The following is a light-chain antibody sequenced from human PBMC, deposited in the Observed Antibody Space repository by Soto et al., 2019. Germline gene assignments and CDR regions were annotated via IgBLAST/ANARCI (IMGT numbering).Light chain of an antibody. CDR1: QSVSSSS. J-gene: IGKJ1*01. Sequence: EVVLTQSPATLSLSPGEGATLSCRASQSVSSSSLAWYQQKPGQAPRLLIYGASSRATGIPDRFSGSGSGTDFTLTISRLEPEDFAVYYCQRYGGFGQGTKVDIK. CDR2: GAS. V-gene: IGKV3-20*01. CDR3: QRYGG.